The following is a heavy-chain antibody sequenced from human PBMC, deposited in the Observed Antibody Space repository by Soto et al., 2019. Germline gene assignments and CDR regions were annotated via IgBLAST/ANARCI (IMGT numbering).Heavy chain of an antibody. Sequence: HGGSLRLSCAASVFNFGDYYMTWIRQAPGKGLEWVSYISGSGGTIYYADSVKGRFTISRDNAKNSLYLQWSSLKASDTAMYYCARHDAYSSSDFWGQGTLVTVSS. D-gene: IGHD6-19*01. CDR1: VFNFGDYY. CDR3: ARHDAYSSSDF. J-gene: IGHJ4*02. CDR2: ISGSGGTI. V-gene: IGHV3-11*01.